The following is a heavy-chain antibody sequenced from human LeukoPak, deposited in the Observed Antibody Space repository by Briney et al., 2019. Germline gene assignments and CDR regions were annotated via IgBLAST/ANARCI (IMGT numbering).Heavy chain of an antibody. CDR3: ATPRDGYNYRTFKY. Sequence: SVKVSCKASGGTFSSYAISWVRQAPGQGLEWMGGIIPIFGTANYAQKFQGRVTITTDESTSTAYMELSSLRSEDTAVYYCATPRDGYNYRTFKYWGQGTLVTVSS. D-gene: IGHD5-24*01. V-gene: IGHV1-69*05. CDR1: GGTFSSYA. J-gene: IGHJ4*02. CDR2: IIPIFGTA.